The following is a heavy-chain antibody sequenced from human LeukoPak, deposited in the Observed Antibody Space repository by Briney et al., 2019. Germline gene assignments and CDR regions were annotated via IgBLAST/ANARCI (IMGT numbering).Heavy chain of an antibody. Sequence: GGSLRLSCTASGFTFSGHWVHLGRQAPGVGLVWVSRINERGTDSMYAESVKGRFTTSRDNAKSSLYLQMNSLRAEDTAVYYCGRGHWGLDYWGQGALVTVSS. CDR3: GRGHWGLDY. CDR2: INERGTDS. D-gene: IGHD7-27*01. V-gene: IGHV3-74*03. J-gene: IGHJ4*02. CDR1: GFTFSGHW.